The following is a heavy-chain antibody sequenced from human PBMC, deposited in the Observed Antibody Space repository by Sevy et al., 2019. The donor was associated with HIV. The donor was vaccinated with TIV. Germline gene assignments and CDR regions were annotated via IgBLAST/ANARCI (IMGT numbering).Heavy chain of an antibody. V-gene: IGHV3-30*02. D-gene: IGHD3-9*01. CDR1: GFTFSSYG. J-gene: IGHJ6*02. CDR2: IRYDGSNK. Sequence: GGSLRLSCAASGFTFSSYGMHWVRQAPGKGLEWVAFIRYDGSNKYYADSVKGRFTISRDNSKNTLYLQMNSLRAEDTAVYYCAKDEYYDILTGYHNPHYYGMDVWGQGTTVTVSS. CDR3: AKDEYYDILTGYHNPHYYGMDV.